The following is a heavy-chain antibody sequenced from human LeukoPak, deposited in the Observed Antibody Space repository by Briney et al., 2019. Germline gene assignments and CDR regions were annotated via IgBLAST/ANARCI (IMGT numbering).Heavy chain of an antibody. CDR3: ARSSSTSSYYYYGMDV. V-gene: IGHV3-48*01. Sequence: GGSLRLSCAASGFTFSSYSMNWVRQAPGKGLEWVSYISSSSSTIYYADSVKGRFTISRDNAKNSLYLQMNSLRAEDTAVYYCARSSSTSSYYYYGMDVWGQGTTVTVSS. J-gene: IGHJ6*02. CDR2: ISSSSSTI. CDR1: GFTFSSYS. D-gene: IGHD2-2*01.